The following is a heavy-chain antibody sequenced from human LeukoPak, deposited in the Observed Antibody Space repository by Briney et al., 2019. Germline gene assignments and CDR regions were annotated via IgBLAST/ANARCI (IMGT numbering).Heavy chain of an antibody. J-gene: IGHJ6*03. D-gene: IGHD1-1*01. CDR1: GGSISSGSYY. V-gene: IGHV4-61*02. CDR3: ARHPQRYYSYMDV. CDR2: IYTSGST. Sequence: PLETLSLTCTVSGGSISSGSYYWSWIRQPAGKGLEWIGRIYTSGSTNYNPSLKSRVTISVDTSKNQFSLKLSSVTAADTAVYYCARHPQRYYSYMDVWGKGTTVTVSS.